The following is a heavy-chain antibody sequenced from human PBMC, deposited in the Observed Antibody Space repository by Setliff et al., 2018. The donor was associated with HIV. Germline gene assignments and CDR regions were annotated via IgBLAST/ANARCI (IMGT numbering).Heavy chain of an antibody. CDR1: GYTFTGYY. D-gene: IGHD2-8*01. J-gene: IGHJ3*02. Sequence: GASVKVSCKASGYTFTGYYVHWVRQAPGQGLEWMGRNIPNSGGTNYAQKFQGRVTMTRDTSISTAYMELIRPRSDDTAVYYCATKLYCTNGVCLDAFDIWGQGTMVTVSS. CDR3: ATKLYCTNGVCLDAFDI. CDR2: NIPNSGGT. V-gene: IGHV1-2*06.